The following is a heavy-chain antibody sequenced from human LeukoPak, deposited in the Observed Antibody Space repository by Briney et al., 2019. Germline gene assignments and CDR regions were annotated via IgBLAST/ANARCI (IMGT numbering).Heavy chain of an antibody. CDR2: IYAGGAA. D-gene: IGHD2-2*01. CDR3: ARSTSYHFDS. Sequence: PGGSLRHSCAASGFTVSTNYLSWVRQAPGKGLEWVSVIYAGGAAYYADYVKGRFTISRDTSNNTLILQMHSLGVEDTAVYYCARSTSYHFDSWGQGTLVTVSS. V-gene: IGHV3-53*01. J-gene: IGHJ4*02. CDR1: GFTVSTNY.